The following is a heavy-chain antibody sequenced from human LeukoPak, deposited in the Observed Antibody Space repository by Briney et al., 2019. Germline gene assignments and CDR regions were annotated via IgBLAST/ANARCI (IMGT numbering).Heavy chain of an antibody. D-gene: IGHD2-2*01. Sequence: GGSLRLFCAASGFTFSSYGMSWVRQAPGKGLEWVSAISGSGVSTHYADSVKGRFTISRDNSKNTLFLQMNSLRAEDTAVYYCAKGGVVPAAIPLDFDYWGQGTLVTVSS. CDR1: GFTFSSYG. V-gene: IGHV3-23*01. CDR3: AKGGVVPAAIPLDFDY. CDR2: ISGSGVST. J-gene: IGHJ4*02.